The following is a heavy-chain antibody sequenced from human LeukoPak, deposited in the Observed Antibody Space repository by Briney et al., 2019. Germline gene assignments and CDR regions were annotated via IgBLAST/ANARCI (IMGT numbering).Heavy chain of an antibody. CDR1: GFTFGDSA. Sequence: GGSLRLSCTASGFTFGDSAMNWVRQAPGKGLEWVGFIRSKAYGGTTEYAASVKGRFTISRDDSKSIAYLQMNSLKPEDTAVYYCSGLGSSGSYFDYWGQGTLVTVSS. CDR3: SGLGSSGSYFDY. D-gene: IGHD1-26*01. V-gene: IGHV3-49*04. J-gene: IGHJ4*02. CDR2: IRSKAYGGTT.